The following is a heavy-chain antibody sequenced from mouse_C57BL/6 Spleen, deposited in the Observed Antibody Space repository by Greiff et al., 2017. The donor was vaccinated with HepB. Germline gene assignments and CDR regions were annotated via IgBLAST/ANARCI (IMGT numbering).Heavy chain of an antibody. CDR1: GYTFTSYG. CDR2: IYPRSGNT. J-gene: IGHJ2*01. Sequence: QVQLQQSGAELARPGASVKLSCKASGYTFTSYGISWVKQRTGQGLEWIGEIYPRSGNTYYNEKFKGKATLTADKSSSTAYMELRSLTSDDSAVYFCARGNYYYGGDYWGQGTTLTVSS. CDR3: ARGNYYYGGDY. D-gene: IGHD1-1*01. V-gene: IGHV1-81*01.